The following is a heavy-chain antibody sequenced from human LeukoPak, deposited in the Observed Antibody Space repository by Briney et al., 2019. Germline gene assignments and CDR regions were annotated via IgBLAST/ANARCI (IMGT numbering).Heavy chain of an antibody. V-gene: IGHV4-39*07. D-gene: IGHD1-26*01. Sequence: SETLSLTCIVSGGSISSSLYYWGWIRQPPGKGLEWIGTIYYGGTTYYNPSLKSRVTISVDTSRNQFSLRLTSFTGADTAVYYCAREFRGTYYSQFDYWGQGTLVSVSS. CDR2: IYYGGTT. CDR3: AREFRGTYYSQFDY. J-gene: IGHJ4*02. CDR1: GGSISSSLYY.